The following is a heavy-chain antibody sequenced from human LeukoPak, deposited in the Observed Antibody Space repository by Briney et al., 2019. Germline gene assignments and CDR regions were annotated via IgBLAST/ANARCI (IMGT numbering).Heavy chain of an antibody. CDR1: GFTFSSYS. CDR3: ARAPTVLVGYCSSSSCQADY. J-gene: IGHJ4*02. V-gene: IGHV3-21*01. D-gene: IGHD2-2*01. CDR2: ISSSSGYI. Sequence: GGSLRLSCAASGFTFSSYSMNWVRQAPGKGLEWVSSISSSSGYIYYADSVKGRFTISRDNAKNSLYLQMNSLRAEDTAVYYCARAPTVLVGYCSSSSCQADYWGQGTLVTVSS.